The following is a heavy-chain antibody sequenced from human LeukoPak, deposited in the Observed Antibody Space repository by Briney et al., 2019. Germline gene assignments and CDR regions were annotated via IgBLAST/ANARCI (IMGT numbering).Heavy chain of an antibody. CDR2: IYSSGST. CDR1: GDSIGSNY. CDR3: ARLLAGCPGGRCRAHFDY. V-gene: IGHV4-59*01. D-gene: IGHD2-15*01. J-gene: IGHJ4*02. Sequence: SETLSLTCTVSGDSIGSNYWSWMRQPPGEGLEWIGYIYSSGSTNYNPSLKSRVTMSVDTPKNQFSLNLSSVTAADTAVYYCARLLAGCPGGRCRAHFDYWGQGTLVTVSS.